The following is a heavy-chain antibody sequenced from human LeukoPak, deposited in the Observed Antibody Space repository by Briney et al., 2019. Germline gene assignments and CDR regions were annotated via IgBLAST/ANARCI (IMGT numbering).Heavy chain of an antibody. Sequence: GGSLRLSCAASGFTFSSYSMNWVRRAPGKGLEWVSYISSSSSTIYYADSVKGRFTISRDNAKNSLYLQMNSLRAEDTAVYYCARGVSYGGIDYWGQGTLVTVSS. CDR2: ISSSSSTI. J-gene: IGHJ4*02. V-gene: IGHV3-48*01. CDR3: ARGVSYGGIDY. D-gene: IGHD5-18*01. CDR1: GFTFSSYS.